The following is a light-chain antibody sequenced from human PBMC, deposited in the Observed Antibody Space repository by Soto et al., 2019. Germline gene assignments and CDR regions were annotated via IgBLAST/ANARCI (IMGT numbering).Light chain of an antibody. V-gene: IGKV1-5*03. J-gene: IGKJ1*01. CDR3: QQVDSYPRT. CDR2: KAS. Sequence: IQLTQSPSSLSASVGDRVTITCRASQTISSWLAWYQQKPGKAPKLLIYKASTLKSGVPSRLSGSGSGTEFTLTISSLHPEDVATYYCQQVDSYPRTFGQGTKVDI. CDR1: QTISSW.